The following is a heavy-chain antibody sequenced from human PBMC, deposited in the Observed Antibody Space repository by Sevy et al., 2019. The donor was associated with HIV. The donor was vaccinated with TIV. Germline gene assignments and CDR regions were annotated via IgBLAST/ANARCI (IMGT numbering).Heavy chain of an antibody. Sequence: GGSLRLSCTTSGFTFDDYAMSWFRQAPGKGLEWVAFITRNSYEAYGGTTDYGASVKGRFIISGDDSKSIAYLQMNSLKIEDTAVYYCTRGLATADTPEYYFDYWGQGTLVTVSS. CDR1: GFTFDDYA. CDR3: TRGLATADTPEYYFDY. J-gene: IGHJ4*02. CDR2: ITRNSYEAYGGTT. D-gene: IGHD5-12*01. V-gene: IGHV3-49*03.